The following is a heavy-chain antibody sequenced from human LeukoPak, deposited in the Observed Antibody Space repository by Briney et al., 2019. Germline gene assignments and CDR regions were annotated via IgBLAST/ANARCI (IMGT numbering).Heavy chain of an antibody. D-gene: IGHD4-17*01. CDR2: IHYSGNN. CDR3: ARTAGDTTAYFDY. V-gene: IGHV4-59*12. CDR1: GFNFRAYW. J-gene: IGHJ4*02. Sequence: GSLRLSCTTSGFNFRAYWMGWVRQAPGKGLEWIGYIHYSGNNNYNPSLKSRVTLSVDTSKNQLSLKLNSVTAADTAVYYCARTAGDTTAYFDYWGQGTLVTVSS.